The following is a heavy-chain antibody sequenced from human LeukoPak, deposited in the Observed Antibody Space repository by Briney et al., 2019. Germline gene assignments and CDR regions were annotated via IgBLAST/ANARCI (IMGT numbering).Heavy chain of an antibody. CDR2: ISGSGGST. CDR3: AKAQGYCCGTSCYVEPFDY. V-gene: IGHV3-23*01. Sequence: PGGSLRLSCAASGFTFSSYAMSWVRQAPGKGLEWVSAISGSGGSTYYADSVKGRFTISRDNSKNTLYLQMNSLRAEDTAVYYCAKAQGYCCGTSCYVEPFDYWGQGTLVTVSS. D-gene: IGHD2-2*01. J-gene: IGHJ4*02. CDR1: GFTFSSYA.